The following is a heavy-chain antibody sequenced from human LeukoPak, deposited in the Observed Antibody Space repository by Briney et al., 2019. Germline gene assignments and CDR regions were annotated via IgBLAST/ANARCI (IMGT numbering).Heavy chain of an antibody. Sequence: PGRSLRLSCAASGFTFSSYAMHWVRQAPGKGLEWVAAISYDENIKNYADSVKGRFTISRDNAKNSLYLQMNSLRAEDTAVYYCARVTMEFDYWGQGTLVTVSS. CDR3: ARVTMEFDY. CDR2: ISYDENIK. V-gene: IGHV3-30*04. D-gene: IGHD5-24*01. CDR1: GFTFSSYA. J-gene: IGHJ4*02.